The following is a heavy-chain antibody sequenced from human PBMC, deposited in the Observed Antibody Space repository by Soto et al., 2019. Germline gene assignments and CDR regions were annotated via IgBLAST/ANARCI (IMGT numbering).Heavy chain of an antibody. CDR2: FDPEDGET. V-gene: IGHV1-24*01. CDR3: ATSRYYSGSGSLPYYMDV. CDR1: AYTLTEVS. J-gene: IGHJ6*03. Sequence: ASVKVSCKVSAYTLTEVSMHWVRQAPGKGLEWLGGFDPEDGETIYAQKFQGRVTMTEDTSTDTAYMELSSLRSEDTAVYYCATSRYYSGSGSLPYYMDVWGKGTTVTVSS. D-gene: IGHD3-10*01.